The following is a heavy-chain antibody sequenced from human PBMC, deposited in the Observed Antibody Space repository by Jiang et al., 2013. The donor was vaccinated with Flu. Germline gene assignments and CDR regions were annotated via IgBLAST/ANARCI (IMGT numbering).Heavy chain of an antibody. CDR2: ISAYNGNT. CDR1: SYG. Sequence: SYGISWVRQAPGQGLEWMGWISAYNGNTNYAQKLQGRVTMTTDTSTSTAYMELRSLRSDDTAVYYCASMDTAMVRLDYWGQGTLVTVSS. V-gene: IGHV1-18*04. D-gene: IGHD5-18*01. J-gene: IGHJ4*02. CDR3: ASMDTAMVRLDY.